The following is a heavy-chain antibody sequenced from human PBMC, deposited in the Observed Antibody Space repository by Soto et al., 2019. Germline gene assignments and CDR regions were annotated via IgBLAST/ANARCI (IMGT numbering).Heavy chain of an antibody. Sequence: ASVKVSCKASGYTFTSYGISWVRQAPGQGLEWMGWISAYNGNTNYAQKLQGRVTMTTDTSTSTAYMELRSLRSDDTAVYYGARVLFLLAPDPFDIWGQGTMVTVSS. J-gene: IGHJ3*02. CDR1: GYTFTSYG. CDR3: ARVLFLLAPDPFDI. D-gene: IGHD2-21*01. CDR2: ISAYNGNT. V-gene: IGHV1-18*04.